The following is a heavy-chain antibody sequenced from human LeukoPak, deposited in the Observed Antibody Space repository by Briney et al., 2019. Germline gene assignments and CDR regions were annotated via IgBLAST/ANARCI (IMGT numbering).Heavy chain of an antibody. Sequence: PGGSLRLSCAASGFTFSGYAMNWVRQVPGKGLEWVSTISGGGDATYYAGSVKGRFAISRDVSKNTLSLQMISLRAEDTAVYYCARRLVSPHWYFDLWGRGTLVTVSS. CDR3: ARRLVSPHWYFDL. CDR1: GFTFSGYA. D-gene: IGHD2-8*01. V-gene: IGHV3-23*01. J-gene: IGHJ2*01. CDR2: ISGGGDAT.